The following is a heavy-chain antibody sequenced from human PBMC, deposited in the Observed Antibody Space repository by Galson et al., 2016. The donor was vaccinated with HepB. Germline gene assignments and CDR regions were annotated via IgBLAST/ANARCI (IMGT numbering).Heavy chain of an antibody. D-gene: IGHD1-26*01. J-gene: IGHJ5*02. CDR3: ARDLGRATPFDP. Sequence: SLRLSCAGSGFTFSSHWIHWIRQTSGKGLVWVSRVNNDGSDARFADSVKGRFTISRDNAKNTVYLQMNSLRIEDSAIYYCARDLGRATPFDPWGQGTLVTVSS. V-gene: IGHV3-74*01. CDR1: GFTFSSHW. CDR2: VNNDGSDA.